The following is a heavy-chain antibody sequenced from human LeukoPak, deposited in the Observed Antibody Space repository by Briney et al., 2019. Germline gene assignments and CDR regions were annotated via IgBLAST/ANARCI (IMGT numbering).Heavy chain of an antibody. D-gene: IGHD6-13*01. CDR2: ISYDGSNK. V-gene: IGHV3-30-3*01. CDR3: ARDPSAFSWLRFDNWFDP. Sequence: PGGSLRLSCAASGFTFSSYAMHWVRQAPGKGLEWVAVISYDGSNKYYADSVKGRFTISRDNSKNTLYLQMNSLRAEDTAVYYCARDPSAFSWLRFDNWFDPWGQGTLVTVPS. CDR1: GFTFSSYA. J-gene: IGHJ5*02.